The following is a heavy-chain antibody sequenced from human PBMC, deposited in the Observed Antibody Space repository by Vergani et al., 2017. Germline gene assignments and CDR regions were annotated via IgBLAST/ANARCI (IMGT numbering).Heavy chain of an antibody. CDR2: IYSGGSST. V-gene: IGHV3-23*03. J-gene: IGHJ6*03. CDR3: ATVHPDLFWSGPYYYYYYMDV. Sequence: EVQLLESGGGLVQPGGSLRLSCAASGFTFSSYAMSWVRQAPGKGLEWASVIYSGGSSTYYADSVKGRFTISRDNSKNTLYLQMNSLRAEDTAVYYCATVHPDLFWSGPYYYYYYMDVWGKGTTVTVSS. CDR1: GFTFSSYA. D-gene: IGHD3-3*01.